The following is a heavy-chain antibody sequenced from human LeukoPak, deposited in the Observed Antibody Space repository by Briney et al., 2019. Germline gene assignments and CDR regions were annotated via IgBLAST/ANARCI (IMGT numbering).Heavy chain of an antibody. CDR2: INHSGST. J-gene: IGHJ4*02. CDR3: AGDRRGSGWIDY. Sequence: SETLSLTCAVYGGSFSGYYWSWIRQPPGKGLEWIGEINHSGSTNYNPSLKSRVTISVDTSKNQFSLKLSSVTAADTAVYYCAGDRRGSGWIDYWGQGTLVTVSS. D-gene: IGHD6-19*01. CDR1: GGSFSGYY. V-gene: IGHV4-34*01.